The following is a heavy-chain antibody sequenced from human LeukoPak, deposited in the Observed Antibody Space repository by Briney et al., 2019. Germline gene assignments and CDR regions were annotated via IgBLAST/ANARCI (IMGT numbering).Heavy chain of an antibody. D-gene: IGHD3-9*01. Sequence: PGGSLRLSCAACGFTFSDYYMSWIRQAPGKGLEWVSYISSSSSYTNYADSVKGRFTISRDNAKNSLYLQMNSLRAEDTAVYYCARVGYDILTGLWEPYCFDYWGQGTLVAVSS. V-gene: IGHV3-11*06. J-gene: IGHJ4*02. CDR1: GFTFSDYY. CDR3: ARVGYDILTGLWEPYCFDY. CDR2: ISSSSSYT.